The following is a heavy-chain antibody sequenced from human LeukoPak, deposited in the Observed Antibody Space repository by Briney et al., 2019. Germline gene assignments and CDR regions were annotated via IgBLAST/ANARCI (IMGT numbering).Heavy chain of an antibody. CDR1: GFTVSSNY. J-gene: IGHJ4*02. D-gene: IGHD5-12*01. Sequence: GGSLRLSCAASGFTVSSNYMTWVRQAPGKGLEWVSVIYGGGTTYYADSVKGRFTISRDNSKNTLYLQMNSLRAEDTAVYYCAREDVGLRRSFDYWGQGTLVTVSS. V-gene: IGHV3-66*01. CDR3: AREDVGLRRSFDY. CDR2: IYGGGTT.